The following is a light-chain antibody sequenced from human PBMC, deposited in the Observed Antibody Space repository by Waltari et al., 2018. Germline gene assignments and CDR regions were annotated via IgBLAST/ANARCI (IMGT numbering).Light chain of an antibody. CDR3: QQYDNWPPLT. V-gene: IGKV3-15*01. Sequence: EIVMTQSPATLSVSPGQSATLSCRASQSVSTNLAWYEQKPGQAPRLLIYDASTRATGIPARFSGSGAGTEFTLTISSLQPEDFAVYYCQQYDNWPPLTFGGGTKVEIK. CDR2: DAS. CDR1: QSVSTN. J-gene: IGKJ4*01.